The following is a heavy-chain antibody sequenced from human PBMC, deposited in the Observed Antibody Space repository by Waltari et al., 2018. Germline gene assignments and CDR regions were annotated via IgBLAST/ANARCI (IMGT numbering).Heavy chain of an antibody. Sequence: QVQLVQSGAEVKKPGASVKVSCKASGYTFTGYYMHWVRQAPGQGLEWMGRIIPSLGIANYAQKVQGRVTITADKSTSTAYMELSSLRSEDTAVYYCARARSKGYDSSGYLEYFQHWGQGTLVTVSS. CDR2: IIPSLGIA. V-gene: IGHV1-69*09. D-gene: IGHD3-22*01. CDR3: ARARSKGYDSSGYLEYFQH. J-gene: IGHJ1*01. CDR1: GYTFTGYY.